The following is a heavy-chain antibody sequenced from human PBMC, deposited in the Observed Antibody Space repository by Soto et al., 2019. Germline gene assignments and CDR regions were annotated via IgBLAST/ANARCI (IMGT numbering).Heavy chain of an antibody. Sequence: PGWSLRLSCAGCVFSFKTHSMNWARQTPGKGLEWVSSISGSGGSTYYADSEKGRFTISRDNSKNTLYLQIKSLRAEDTAVYYCAKDVGYCSSTSCFLDYWGQGPLVTVSS. V-gene: IGHV3-23*01. CDR1: VFSFKTHS. D-gene: IGHD2-2*01. CDR2: ISGSGGST. CDR3: AKDVGYCSSTSCFLDY. J-gene: IGHJ4*02.